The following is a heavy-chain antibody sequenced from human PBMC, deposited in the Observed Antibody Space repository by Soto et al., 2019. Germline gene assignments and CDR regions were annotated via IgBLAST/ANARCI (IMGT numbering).Heavy chain of an antibody. D-gene: IGHD3-3*01. Sequence: SQPQPVPSSVADGSIRNRSGYWIMVRQPPGKGLEWIGSILYSGNSYYNPSLKSRVTISVDTSQNQFSLKLSSVTAADTAVYYCAGRTSLTSVEIFSGGLSGYNWVDPWGRGTLVTVSS. CDR2: ILYSGNS. V-gene: IGHV4-39*01. CDR1: DGSIRNRSGY. CDR3: AGRTSLTSVEIFSGGLSGYNWVDP. J-gene: IGHJ5*01.